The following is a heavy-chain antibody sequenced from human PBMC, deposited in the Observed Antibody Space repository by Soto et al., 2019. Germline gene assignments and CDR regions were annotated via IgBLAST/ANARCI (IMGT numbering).Heavy chain of an antibody. CDR3: ARAGVTPSEWFDP. CDR2: INPSGGST. J-gene: IGHJ5*02. D-gene: IGHD5-18*01. CDR1: GYTFTSYY. Sequence: ASVKVSCKASGYTFTSYYMHWVRQAPGQGLEWMGIINPSGGSTSYAQKFQGRVTITADESTSTAYMELSSLRSEDTAVYYCARAGVTPSEWFDPWGQGTLVTVSS. V-gene: IGHV1-46*01.